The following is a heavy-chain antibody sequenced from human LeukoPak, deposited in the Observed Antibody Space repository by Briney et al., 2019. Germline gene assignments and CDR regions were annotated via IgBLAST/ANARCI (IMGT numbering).Heavy chain of an antibody. V-gene: IGHV5-51*01. J-gene: IGHJ4*02. CDR1: GYTFSNFW. CDR3: ARQYYFDY. Sequence: GESLKISCKASGYTFSNFWIGWVRQMLGRGLEWMGIIYPGDSDPRYSPSFQGQVTISADKSISTAYLQWSSLKASDTAMYYCARQYYFDYWGQGTLVTVSS. CDR2: IYPGDSDP.